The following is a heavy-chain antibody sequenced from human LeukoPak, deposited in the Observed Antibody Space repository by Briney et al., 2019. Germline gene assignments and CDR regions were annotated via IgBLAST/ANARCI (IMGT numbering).Heavy chain of an antibody. V-gene: IGHV3-33*01. CDR2: IWYDGSNK. D-gene: IGHD4-23*01. CDR3: ARGRGGTVVKYYLDH. CDR1: GFTYSSYG. J-gene: IGHJ4*02. Sequence: GGPLTLSCAASGFTYSSYGMHWLRQAPGKGLEGVAVIWYDGSNKYYADSVKGRFTISRDNSKNTLYLQMNSLRAEDTAVYYCARGRGGTVVKYYLDHWGQGTLVTVSS.